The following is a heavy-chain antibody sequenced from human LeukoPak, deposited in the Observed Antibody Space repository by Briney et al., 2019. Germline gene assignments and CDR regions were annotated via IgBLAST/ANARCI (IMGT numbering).Heavy chain of an antibody. J-gene: IGHJ4*02. CDR2: ISSSGSTI. CDR1: GFTFDDYA. D-gene: IGHD3-22*01. CDR3: ARAHYYDSSGFDY. Sequence: PGGSLRLSCAASGFTFDDYAMHWVRQAPGKGLEWVSYISSSGSTIYYADSVKGRFTISRDNAKNSLYLQMNSLRAEDTAVYYCARAHYYDSSGFDYWGQGTLVTVSS. V-gene: IGHV3-48*03.